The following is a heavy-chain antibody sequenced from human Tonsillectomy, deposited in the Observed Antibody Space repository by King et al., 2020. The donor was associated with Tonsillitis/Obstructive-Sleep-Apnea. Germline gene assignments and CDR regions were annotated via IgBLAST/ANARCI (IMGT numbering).Heavy chain of an antibody. Sequence: VQLVESGGGVVQPGRSLRLSCAASGFSFSSYGMHWVRQAPGKGLEWVAVIWYDGSNKYYAATVKGRFTISRDNSKETLYLQMNSLRAEDTAVYYCAEDVVPAANNYYYGMDVWGQGTTVTVSS. CDR1: GFSFSSYG. CDR2: IWYDGSNK. CDR3: AEDVVPAANNYYYGMDV. D-gene: IGHD2-2*01. J-gene: IGHJ6*02. V-gene: IGHV3-33*06.